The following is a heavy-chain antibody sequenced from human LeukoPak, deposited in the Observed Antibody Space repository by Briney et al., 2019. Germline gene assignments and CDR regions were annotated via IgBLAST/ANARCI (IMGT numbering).Heavy chain of an antibody. V-gene: IGHV3-30-3*01. CDR3: AREQSHLTDWYLKGESLQH. CDR2: VSYDGSNK. CDR1: GFTFSSYG. D-gene: IGHD3-9*01. J-gene: IGHJ1*01. Sequence: PGRSLRLSCAASGFTFSSYGLHWVRPAPGKGLEWVAFVSYDGSNKNYAASVKGRFTISRENSKNALYLQMNSLRGEDTGVYYCAREQSHLTDWYLKGESLQHWGQGTLVTVSS.